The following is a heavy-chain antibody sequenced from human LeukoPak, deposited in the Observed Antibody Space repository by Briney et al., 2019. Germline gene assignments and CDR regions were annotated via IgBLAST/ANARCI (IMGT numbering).Heavy chain of an antibody. V-gene: IGHV4-61*02. J-gene: IGHJ4*02. CDR1: GGSTSSGSYY. Sequence: PSETLSLTCTVSGGSTSSGSYYWSWIRQPAGKGLEWIGRIYTSGSTNYNPSLKSRVTISVDTSKNQCSLKLSSVTAADTAVYYCARGARLGRYFDYWGQGTLVTVSS. CDR2: IYTSGST. D-gene: IGHD3-16*01. CDR3: ARGARLGRYFDY.